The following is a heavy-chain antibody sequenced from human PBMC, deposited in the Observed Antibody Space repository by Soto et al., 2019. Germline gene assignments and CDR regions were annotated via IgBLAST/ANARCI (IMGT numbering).Heavy chain of an antibody. V-gene: IGHV3-33*01. CDR3: GRDRREGSSSPGDAFDI. CDR1: GFTFSSYG. D-gene: IGHD6-13*01. J-gene: IGHJ3*02. CDR2: IWYDGSNK. Sequence: GGSLRLSCAASGFTFSSYGMHWVRQAPGKGLEWVAVIWYDGSNKYYADSVKGRFTISRDNSKNTLYLQMNSLRAEDTAVYYCGRDRREGSSSPGDAFDIGGQGKMVTVSS.